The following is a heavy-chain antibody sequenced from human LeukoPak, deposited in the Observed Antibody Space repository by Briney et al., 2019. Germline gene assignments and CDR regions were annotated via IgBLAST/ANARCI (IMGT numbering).Heavy chain of an antibody. CDR3: ARSSYEGAPGGLRWQPVDY. V-gene: IGHV4-39*07. J-gene: IGHJ4*02. CDR2: IYYSGST. Sequence: SETLSLTCTVSGGSISSSSYYWGWIRQPPGKGLEWIGSIYYSGSTYYNPSLKSRVTISVDTSKNQFSLKLSSVTAADTAVYYCARSSYEGAPGGLRWQPVDYWGQGTLVTVSS. CDR1: GGSISSSSYY. D-gene: IGHD4-23*01.